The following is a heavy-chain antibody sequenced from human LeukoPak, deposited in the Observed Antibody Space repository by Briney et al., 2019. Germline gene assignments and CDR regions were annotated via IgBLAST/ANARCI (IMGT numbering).Heavy chain of an antibody. J-gene: IGHJ4*02. CDR3: AGDLVQATNGFAY. D-gene: IGHD2-8*01. CDR1: GGTLENYA. V-gene: IGHV1-69*05. Sequence: SVKVSCKASGGTLENYAITWVRQAPGQGLEWMGGTIPIFGTTNYAQKFQGRVTITTDESTSTAYMELSSLRTEDTAVYYCAGDLVQATNGFAYWGQGTLVTVSS. CDR2: TIPIFGTT.